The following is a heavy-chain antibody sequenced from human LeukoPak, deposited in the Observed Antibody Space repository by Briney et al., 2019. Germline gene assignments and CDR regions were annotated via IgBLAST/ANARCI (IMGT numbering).Heavy chain of an antibody. CDR1: GDSLLGYY. D-gene: IGHD3-10*01. J-gene: IGHJ5*02. CDR2: IYHTGST. CDR3: ARGGYYGSGNDFRFDP. V-gene: IGHV4-59*01. Sequence: SETLSLTCSVSGDSLLGYYWSWIRQPPGKGLEWIGYIYHTGSTNYNPSLKSRVTISVDTSKNQFSLKLSSVTAADTAVYYCARGGYYGSGNDFRFDPWGQGTLVTVSS.